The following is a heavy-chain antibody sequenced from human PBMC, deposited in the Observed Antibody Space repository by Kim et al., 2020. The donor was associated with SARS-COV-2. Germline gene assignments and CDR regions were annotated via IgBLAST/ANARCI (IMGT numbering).Heavy chain of an antibody. D-gene: IGHD3-10*01. J-gene: IGHJ3*02. CDR3: AKPDDYGSGSRIDAFDI. V-gene: IGHV3-23*01. Sequence: GKGRFTISRANSKTTLYLQMNSLRAEDTAVYYCAKPDDYGSGSRIDAFDIWGQGTMVTVSS.